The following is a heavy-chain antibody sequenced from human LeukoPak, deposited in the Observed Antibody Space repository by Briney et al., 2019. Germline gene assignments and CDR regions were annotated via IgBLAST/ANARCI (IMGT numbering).Heavy chain of an antibody. CDR2: ISWNSGSI. Sequence: PGGSLRLSCAASGFTFDDYAMHWVRQAPGKGLEWVSYISWNSGSIAYADSVKGRFTISRDNAKNSLYLQLNSLRAEDTALYYCARGTRFDPWGQGTLVTVSS. CDR1: GFTFDDYA. J-gene: IGHJ5*02. CDR3: ARGTRFDP. V-gene: IGHV3-9*01.